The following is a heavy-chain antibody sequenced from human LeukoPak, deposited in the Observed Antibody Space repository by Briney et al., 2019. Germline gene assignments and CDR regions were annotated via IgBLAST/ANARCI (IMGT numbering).Heavy chain of an antibody. CDR2: ISGSGAGT. CDR3: TTQTVDCSSTSCLYYFDY. D-gene: IGHD2-2*01. CDR1: GFTFSSYA. J-gene: IGHJ4*02. V-gene: IGHV3-23*01. Sequence: PGGSLRLSCAASGFTFSSYAMSWVRQAPGKGLEWVSGISGSGAGTYYADSVKGRFTISRDNSKTTLYLQMNSLKTEDTAVYYCTTQTVDCSSTSCLYYFDYWGQGTLVTVSS.